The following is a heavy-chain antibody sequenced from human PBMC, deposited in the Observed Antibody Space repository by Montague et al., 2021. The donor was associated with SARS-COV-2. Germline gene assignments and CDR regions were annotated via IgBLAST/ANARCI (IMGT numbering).Heavy chain of an antibody. CDR2: ISGSGGLT. D-gene: IGHD2-15*01. J-gene: IGHJ4*02. CDR1: GFTFSSYG. CDR3: AEEDYCRGGTCYSGNFDY. Sequence: SLRLSCAASGFTFSSYGMSWVRQAPGLGLEWVSAISGSGGLTYYADSVKGRFTISRDNSKNTLYLQMNSLRAEDTAVYYCAEEDYCRGGTCYSGNFDYWGQGTLVTVSS. V-gene: IGHV3-23*01.